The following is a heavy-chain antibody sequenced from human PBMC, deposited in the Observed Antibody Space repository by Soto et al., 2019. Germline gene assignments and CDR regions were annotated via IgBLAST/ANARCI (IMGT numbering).Heavy chain of an antibody. CDR3: AREYYHSSGADAFDI. CDR2: IYYSGST. D-gene: IGHD3-22*01. V-gene: IGHV4-30-4*01. Sequence: SETLSLTCTVSGGSISSGDYYWSWIRQPPGKGLEWIGYIYYSGSTYYNPSLKSRVTISVGTSKNQFPLKLSSVTAADTAVYYCAREYYHSSGADAFDIWGQGTMVTVSS. CDR1: GGSISSGDYY. J-gene: IGHJ3*02.